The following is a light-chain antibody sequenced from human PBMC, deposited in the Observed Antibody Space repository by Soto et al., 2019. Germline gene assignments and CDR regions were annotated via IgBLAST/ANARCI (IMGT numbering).Light chain of an antibody. CDR2: DAS. J-gene: IGKJ1*01. Sequence: IRMTQSPSTLSASIGDRVTITFRASESIRTWLAWYQHKPGKAPKFLIYDASSLESGVPSRFSGSGSGTEFTLTISNLQPDDFATYFCQQYNNYPRTFGQGTKVDIK. V-gene: IGKV1-5*01. CDR3: QQYNNYPRT. CDR1: ESIRTW.